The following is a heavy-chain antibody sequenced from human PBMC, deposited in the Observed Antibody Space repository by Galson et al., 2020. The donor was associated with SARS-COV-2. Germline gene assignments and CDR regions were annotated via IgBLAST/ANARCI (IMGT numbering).Heavy chain of an antibody. V-gene: IGHV3-66*01. CDR3: ARDRFSMTTVTTRAESLYHVMDV. CDR1: GFTVSTNY. CDR2: IYSGGTT. Sequence: GGSLRLSCAASGFTVSTNYMTWVRQAPGKGLEYVSVIYSGGTTYYADSVRGRFTISRDNSKNTLYLQMNSLRAEDTAVYYCARDRFSMTTVTTRAESLYHVMDVWGQGTTVTISS. D-gene: IGHD4-4*01. J-gene: IGHJ6*02.